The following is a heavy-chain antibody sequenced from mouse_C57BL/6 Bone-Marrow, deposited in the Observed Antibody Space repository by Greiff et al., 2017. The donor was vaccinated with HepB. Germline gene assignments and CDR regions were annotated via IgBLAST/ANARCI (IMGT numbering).Heavy chain of an antibody. CDR3: ARNNYGSPWFAY. J-gene: IGHJ3*01. D-gene: IGHD1-1*01. Sequence: QVTLKESGPGLVQPSQSLSITCTVSGFSLTSYGVHWVRQSPGKGLEWLGVIWSGGSTDYNAAFISRLSISKDNSKSQVFFKMNGLQADDTAIYYCARNNYGSPWFAYWGQGTLVTVSA. V-gene: IGHV2-2*01. CDR2: IWSGGST. CDR1: GFSLTSYG.